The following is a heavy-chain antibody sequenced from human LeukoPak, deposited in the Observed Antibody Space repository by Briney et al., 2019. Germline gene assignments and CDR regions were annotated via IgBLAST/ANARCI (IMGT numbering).Heavy chain of an antibody. CDR1: GGSFSGYY. D-gene: IGHD6-19*01. J-gene: IGHJ4*02. V-gene: IGHV4-34*01. CDR2: INHSGST. Sequence: SETLSLTCAVYGGSFSGYYWSWIRQPPGKGLEWIGEINHSGSTNYNPSLKSRVTISVDTSKNQFSLKLSSVTAADTAVYYCARAGIWAFDYWSQGTLVTVSS. CDR3: ARAGIWAFDY.